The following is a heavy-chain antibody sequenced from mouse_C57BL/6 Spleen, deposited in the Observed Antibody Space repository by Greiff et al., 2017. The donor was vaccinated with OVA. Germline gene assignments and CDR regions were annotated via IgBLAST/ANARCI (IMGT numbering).Heavy chain of an antibody. Sequence: EVKLMESGPELVKPGASVKISCKASGYSFTDYNMNWVKQSNGQSLEWIGVINPNYGTTSYNQKFKGKATVTADQSSSTAYMQLNSLTSEDSAVYYCASYYYGSKGYFDVWGTGTTVTVSS. J-gene: IGHJ1*03. CDR1: GYSFTDYN. CDR3: ASYYYGSKGYFDV. D-gene: IGHD1-1*01. CDR2: INPNYGTT. V-gene: IGHV1-39*01.